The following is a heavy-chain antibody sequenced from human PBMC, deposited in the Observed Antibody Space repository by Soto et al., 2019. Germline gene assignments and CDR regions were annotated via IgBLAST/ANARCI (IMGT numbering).Heavy chain of an antibody. CDR1: GGTFSSYA. CDR3: ARDMSGSYYDYYYGMDV. J-gene: IGHJ6*02. D-gene: IGHD1-26*01. CDR2: IIPIFGTA. V-gene: IGHV1-69*01. Sequence: QVQLVQSGAEVKKPGSSVKVSCKASGGTFSSYAISWVRQAPGQGLEWMGGIIPIFGTANYAQKFQGRVTSTADESTSTAYMELSSLRSEDTAVYYCARDMSGSYYDYYYGMDVWGQGTTVTVAS.